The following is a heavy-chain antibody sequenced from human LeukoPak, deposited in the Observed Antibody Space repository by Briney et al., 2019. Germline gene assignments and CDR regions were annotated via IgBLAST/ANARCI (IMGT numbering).Heavy chain of an antibody. V-gene: IGHV1-2*02. J-gene: IGHJ4*02. CDR1: GYTFTGYY. CDR2: INPNSGGT. D-gene: IGHD2-2*01. Sequence: ASLKVSCKASGYTFTGYYMHWVRQAPGQGLEWMGWINPNSGGTNYAQKFQGRVTMTRDTSISTAYMELSRLRSDDTAVYYCARVCSSTSCYSRSIDYWGQGTLVTVSS. CDR3: ARVCSSTSCYSRSIDY.